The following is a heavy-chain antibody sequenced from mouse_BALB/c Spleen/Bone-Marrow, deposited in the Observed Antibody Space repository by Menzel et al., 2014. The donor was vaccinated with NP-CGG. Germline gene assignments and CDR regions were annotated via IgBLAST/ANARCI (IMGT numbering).Heavy chain of an antibody. D-gene: IGHD2-4*01. Sequence: QVQLKDSGAELGMPGASVKMSCKASGYTFTDNWIYWVKQRPGQGLEWIGAIDTSDSYTNYNQKFMGKASLTVDASSSTAYMQVSSLTSDDSAVYYCARGGHDFSLDYWGQGTSVTVSS. V-gene: IGHV1-69*01. CDR3: ARGGHDFSLDY. J-gene: IGHJ4*01. CDR1: GYTFTDNW. CDR2: IDTSDSYT.